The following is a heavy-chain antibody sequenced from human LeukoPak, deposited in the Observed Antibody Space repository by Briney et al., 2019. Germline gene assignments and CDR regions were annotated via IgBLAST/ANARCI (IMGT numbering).Heavy chain of an antibody. CDR2: INHSGST. CDR1: GGSFSGYY. Sequence: PSETLSLTCAVYGGSFSGYYWSWLRQPPGKGREWIGEINHSGSTNYNPSLKSRVTISVDTSKNQFSLKLSSVPAADTAVYYCARLSYGSGDYWGQGTLVTVSS. D-gene: IGHD3-10*01. V-gene: IGHV4-34*01. CDR3: ARLSYGSGDY. J-gene: IGHJ4*02.